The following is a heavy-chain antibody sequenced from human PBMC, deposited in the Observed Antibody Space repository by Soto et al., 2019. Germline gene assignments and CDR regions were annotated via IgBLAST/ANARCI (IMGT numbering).Heavy chain of an antibody. V-gene: IGHV3-23*01. Sequence: GGSLRLSCAASGFTFSSYAMSWVRQAPGKGLEWVSAISGSGGSTYYADSVKGRFTISRDNSKNTLYLQMNSLRAEDTAVYYCAKAITMVRGVPYYFDYWGQGTLVTVSS. J-gene: IGHJ4*02. CDR2: ISGSGGST. CDR3: AKAITMVRGVPYYFDY. CDR1: GFTFSSYA. D-gene: IGHD3-10*01.